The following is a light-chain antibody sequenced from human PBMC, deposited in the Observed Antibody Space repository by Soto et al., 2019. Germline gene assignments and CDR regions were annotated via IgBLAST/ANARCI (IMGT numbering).Light chain of an antibody. V-gene: IGLV2-14*01. Sequence: QSALTQPASVSGSPGQSITISCTGTSSDVGGYNSVSWYQQHPGKAPKLILYDVTGRPSGVSYRFSGSKSGNTASLTISGLQAADEADYFCSSFTSSMTNVFGSGTKVTVL. CDR2: DVT. J-gene: IGLJ1*01. CDR3: SSFTSSMTNV. CDR1: SSDVGGYNS.